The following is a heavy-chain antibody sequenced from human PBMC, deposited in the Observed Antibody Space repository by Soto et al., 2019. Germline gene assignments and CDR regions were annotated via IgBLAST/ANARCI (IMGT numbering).Heavy chain of an antibody. CDR1: GFTFSNYW. CDR3: ARDVEKRRYHDFWSGSLH. D-gene: IGHD3-3*01. J-gene: IGHJ4*02. CDR2: IKQDGSGT. V-gene: IGHV3-7*01. Sequence: PGGSLRLSCAASGFTFSNYWMSWVRQAPGKGLEWVANIKQDGSGTNYVDAVKGRFTISRDNGKNSLYLQMNSLRDEDTAVYYCARDVEKRRYHDFWSGSLHWGQGTMVTVYS.